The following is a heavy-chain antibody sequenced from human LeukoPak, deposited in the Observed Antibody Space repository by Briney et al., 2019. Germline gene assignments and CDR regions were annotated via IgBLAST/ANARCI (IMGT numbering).Heavy chain of an antibody. CDR2: INHDASEK. CDR3: ATSSYSSSSS. D-gene: IGHD6-6*01. CDR1: GLTFTNYW. J-gene: IGHJ5*02. Sequence: GGSLRLSCTASGLTFTNYWMIWVRQAPGKGLEWVANINHDASEKYYVGSVEGRFTISRDNAKNSLFLQMNSLRAEDTGVYYCATSSYSSSSSWGQGTLVTVSP. V-gene: IGHV3-7*01.